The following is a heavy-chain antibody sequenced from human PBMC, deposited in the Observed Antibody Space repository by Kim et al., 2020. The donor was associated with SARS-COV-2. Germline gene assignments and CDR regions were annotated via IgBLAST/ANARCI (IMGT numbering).Heavy chain of an antibody. CDR3: ANPRQPDY. Sequence: GGSLRLSCVASGFTFSNYGMTWVRQAPGGGLEWVSGITGSGDITAYADSVKGRFTISRDNSKNTLYLQMSSLRAEDTAIYYCANPRQPDYWGQGPPVTVSS. V-gene: IGHV3-23*01. CDR2: ITGSGDIT. D-gene: IGHD6-13*01. CDR1: GFTFSNYG. J-gene: IGHJ4*02.